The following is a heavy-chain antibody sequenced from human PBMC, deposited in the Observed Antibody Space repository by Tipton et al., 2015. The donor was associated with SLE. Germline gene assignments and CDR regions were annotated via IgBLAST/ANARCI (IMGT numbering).Heavy chain of an antibody. CDR3: ARHMRRRWGSGMAAKIDAFDI. V-gene: IGHV4-34*01. J-gene: IGHJ3*02. D-gene: IGHD3-10*01. Sequence: TLSLTCAVYGGSFSGYYWSWIRQPPGKGLEWIGEINHSGSTNYNPSLKSRVTISVDTSKKQFSLKLSSVTAADTAVYYCARHMRRRWGSGMAAKIDAFDIWGQGTMVTVSS. CDR1: GGSFSGYY. CDR2: INHSGST.